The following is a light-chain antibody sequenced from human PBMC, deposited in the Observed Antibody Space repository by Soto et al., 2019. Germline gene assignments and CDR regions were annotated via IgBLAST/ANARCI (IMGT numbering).Light chain of an antibody. V-gene: IGKV1-9*01. CDR2: TAS. Sequence: IQLTQSPASLSASVGDRVTFTCRASQDIAIYLAWYQQKPGEAPNLLIHTASTLHGGVPSRFSGNGSGTDFTLTITSLQAEDFATYYCQQTRAYPSTFGGGTKVEIK. CDR3: QQTRAYPST. CDR1: QDIAIY. J-gene: IGKJ4*01.